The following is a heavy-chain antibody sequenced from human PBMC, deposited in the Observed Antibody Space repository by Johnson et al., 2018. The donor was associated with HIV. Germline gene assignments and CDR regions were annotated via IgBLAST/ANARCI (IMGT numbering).Heavy chain of an antibody. V-gene: IGHV3-20*04. Sequence: VQLVESGGGVVRPGGSLRLSCVASGFTFDDYGMSWVRQAPGKGLEWVSGIDWNGGSHGYVDSMKGRFTLSRDHAKNSLYLQMNSRRAEDTALYYCVRGGLGYQNIHDPFDIWGQGTMVTVSS. D-gene: IGHD3-16*02. J-gene: IGHJ3*02. CDR3: VRGGLGYQNIHDPFDI. CDR1: GFTFDDYG. CDR2: IDWNGGSH.